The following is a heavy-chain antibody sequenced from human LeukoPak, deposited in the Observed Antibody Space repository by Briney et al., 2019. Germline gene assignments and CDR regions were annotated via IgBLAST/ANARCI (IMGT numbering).Heavy chain of an antibody. Sequence: SETLSLTCTVSGGSISSSSYYWGWIRRPPGKGLEWIGSIYYSGSTYYNPSLKSRVTISVDTSKNQFSLKLSSVTAADTAVYYCARPYYYGSGTDYWGQGTLVTVSS. V-gene: IGHV4-39*01. CDR1: GGSISSSSYY. J-gene: IGHJ4*02. CDR2: IYYSGST. D-gene: IGHD3-10*01. CDR3: ARPYYYGSGTDY.